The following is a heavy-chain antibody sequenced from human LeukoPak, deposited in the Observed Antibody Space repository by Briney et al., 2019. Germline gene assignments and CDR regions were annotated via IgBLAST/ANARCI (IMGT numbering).Heavy chain of an antibody. CDR2: IGFSGSTV. CDR1: GFTFSTYS. D-gene: IGHD2-2*03. CDR3: ARVGYCSSTSCLHTFQH. V-gene: IGHV3-48*01. J-gene: IGHJ1*01. Sequence: TGGSLRLSCAASGFTFSTYSMNWVRQAPGKGLEWLSYIGFSGSTVYYADSVEGRFTISRDNANNSLYLQMNNLRAEDTAVYYCARVGYCSSTSCLHTFQHWGQGTLVTVSS.